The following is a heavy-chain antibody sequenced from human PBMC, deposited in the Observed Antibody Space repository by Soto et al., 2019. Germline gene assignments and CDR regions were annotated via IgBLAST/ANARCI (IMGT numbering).Heavy chain of an antibody. CDR2: IYYSGST. J-gene: IGHJ4*02. Sequence: SETLSLTCTVSGGSISSYYWSWIRQPPGKGLEWIGYIYYSGSTNYNPSLKSRVTISVDTSKNQFSLKLSSVTAADTAVYYCARLVVAASDYFDYWGQGTLVTVSS. CDR1: GGSISSYY. D-gene: IGHD2-15*01. CDR3: ARLVVAASDYFDY. V-gene: IGHV4-59*08.